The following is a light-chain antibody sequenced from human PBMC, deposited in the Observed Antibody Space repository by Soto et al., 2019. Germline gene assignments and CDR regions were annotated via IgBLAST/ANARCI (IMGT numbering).Light chain of an antibody. Sequence: QAALTRPASVSGSPGQSITISCTGSSSDIGAYNYVSWFQQYPGKAPKLIISEVSNRPSGVSNRFSGSKSGTAASLPISGLQTEDEAAYFCFSFTTDWTHVYGTATQVTV. V-gene: IGLV2-14*01. CDR2: EVS. J-gene: IGLJ1*01. CDR1: SSDIGAYNY. CDR3: FSFTTDWTHV.